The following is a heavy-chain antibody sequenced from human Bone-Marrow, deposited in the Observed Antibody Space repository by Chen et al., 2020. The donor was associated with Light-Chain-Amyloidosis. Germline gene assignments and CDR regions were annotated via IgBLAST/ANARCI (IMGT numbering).Heavy chain of an antibody. V-gene: IGHV3-23*04. CDR2: VSGSTVST. CDR1: GFNFSSFG. CDR3: TRKGGYFDF. D-gene: IGHD3-10*01. Sequence: EVQLVVSGGGWVQPGGSLRLSCATSGFNFSSFGMSWVRQAPGKGLEWVSTVSGSTVSTYYAGAVKGRFIISRDNSKSTLYLQMNSLRAGDTAVYFCTRKGGYFDFWGQGSLVTVSS. J-gene: IGHJ4*02.